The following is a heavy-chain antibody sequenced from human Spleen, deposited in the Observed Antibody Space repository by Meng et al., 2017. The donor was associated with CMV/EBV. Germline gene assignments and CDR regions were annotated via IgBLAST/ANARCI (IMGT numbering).Heavy chain of an antibody. CDR2: ISGSGAGT. CDR3: AKLHSGNYFDY. D-gene: IGHD1-26*01. CDR1: GFSFSSYA. V-gene: IGHV3-23*01. Sequence: SCAASGFSFSSYAMRWVRQAPGKGLEWVSTISGSGAGTYYADSVKGRFSISRDNSKNTLYLQMKSLRAEDTALYYCAKLHSGNYFDYWGQGTLVTVSS. J-gene: IGHJ4*02.